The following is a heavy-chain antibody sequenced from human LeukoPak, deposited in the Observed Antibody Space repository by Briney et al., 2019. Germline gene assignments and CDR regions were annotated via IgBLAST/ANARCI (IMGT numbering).Heavy chain of an antibody. CDR1: GYSFTSYW. CDR2: IYPGDPDT. Sequence: GESLKISCKGSGYSFTSYWIGWVRQMPGKGLEWMGIIYPGDPDTRYSPSFQGQVTISADKSISTAYLQWSSLKASDTAMYYCASQTQWFGELWYFDYWGQGTLVTVSS. J-gene: IGHJ4*02. CDR3: ASQTQWFGELWYFDY. V-gene: IGHV5-51*01. D-gene: IGHD3-10*01.